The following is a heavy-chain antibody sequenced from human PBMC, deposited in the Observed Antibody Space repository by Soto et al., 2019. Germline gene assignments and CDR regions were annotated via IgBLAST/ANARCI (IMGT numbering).Heavy chain of an antibody. Sequence: ASVKVSCKASASTFTSYGISWVRQAPGQGLERMGWISAYNGNTNYAQKLQGRFTMTTDTSTSTAYMELRSLRSDDTAVYYCARASISITIFGVVIVETDYYYMDVWGKGTTVTVSS. D-gene: IGHD3-3*01. J-gene: IGHJ6*03. CDR2: ISAYNGNT. CDR3: ARASISITIFGVVIVETDYYYMDV. CDR1: ASTFTSYG. V-gene: IGHV1-18*01.